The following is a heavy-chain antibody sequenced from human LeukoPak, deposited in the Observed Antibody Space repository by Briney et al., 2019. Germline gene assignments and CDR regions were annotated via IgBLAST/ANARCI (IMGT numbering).Heavy chain of an antibody. CDR1: GFTFSSYA. CDR3: AKGCYGSGRASNWFDP. V-gene: IGHV3-23*01. CDR2: ISGSGGST. Sequence: GGSLRLSCAASGFTFSSYAMSWVRQAPGKGLEWVSAISGSGGSTYYADSVKGRFTISRDNSKNTLYLQMNSLRAEDTAVYYCAKGCYGSGRASNWFDPWGQGTLVTVSS. D-gene: IGHD3-10*01. J-gene: IGHJ5*02.